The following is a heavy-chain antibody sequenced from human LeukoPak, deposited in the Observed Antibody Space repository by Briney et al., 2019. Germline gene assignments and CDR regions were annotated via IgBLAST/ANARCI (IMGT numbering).Heavy chain of an antibody. CDR2: ISSSSSTI. D-gene: IGHD2-2*01. CDR3: ARIPRTSHFVGRDYYYYMDV. Sequence: PGGSLRLSCAASGFTFSSYSMNWVRQAPGKGLEWVSYISSSSSTIYYADSVKGRFTISRDNAKNSLYLQMNSLRAEDTAVYYCARIPRTSHFVGRDYYYYMDVWGKGTTVTVSS. V-gene: IGHV3-48*01. CDR1: GFTFSSYS. J-gene: IGHJ6*03.